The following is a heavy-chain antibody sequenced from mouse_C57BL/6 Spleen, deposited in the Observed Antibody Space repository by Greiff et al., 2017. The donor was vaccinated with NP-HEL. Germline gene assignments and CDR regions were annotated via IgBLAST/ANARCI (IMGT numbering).Heavy chain of an antibody. D-gene: IGHD2-3*01. CDR3: ARLGGYSGHYFDY. Sequence: QVQLQQSGPELVKPGASVKISCKASGYAFSSSWMNWVKQRPGKGLEWIGRIYPGDGDTNYNGKFKGKATLTADKSSSTAYMQLSSLTSEDSAVYFCARLGGYSGHYFDYWGQGTTLTVSS. CDR2: IYPGDGDT. CDR1: GYAFSSSW. V-gene: IGHV1-82*01. J-gene: IGHJ2*01.